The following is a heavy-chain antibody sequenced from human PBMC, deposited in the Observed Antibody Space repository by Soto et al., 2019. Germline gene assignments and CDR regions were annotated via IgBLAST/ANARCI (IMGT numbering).Heavy chain of an antibody. Sequence: GGSLRLSCAASGFTFSSYGMHWVRQAPGKGLEWVAVISYDGSNKYYADSVKGRSTISRDNSKNTLYLQMNSLRAEDTAVYYCAKQAAAIDYWGQGTLVTVSS. CDR1: GFTFSSYG. J-gene: IGHJ4*02. CDR3: AKQAAAIDY. V-gene: IGHV3-30*18. CDR2: ISYDGSNK. D-gene: IGHD6-13*01.